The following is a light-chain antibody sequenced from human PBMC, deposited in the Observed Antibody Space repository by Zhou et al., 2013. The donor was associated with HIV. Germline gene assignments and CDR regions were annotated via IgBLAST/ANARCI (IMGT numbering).Light chain of an antibody. CDR1: QGISSY. CDR3: QQCDAYPRT. Sequence: DIQLTQSPSFLSASVGDRVTITCRASQGISSYLAWYQQKPGKAPKLLIYAASTLQSGVPSRFSGSGSGTKFTLTINNLQPDDFATYYCQQCDAYPRTFGQGTRVDI. V-gene: IGKV1-9*01. CDR2: AAS. J-gene: IGKJ1*01.